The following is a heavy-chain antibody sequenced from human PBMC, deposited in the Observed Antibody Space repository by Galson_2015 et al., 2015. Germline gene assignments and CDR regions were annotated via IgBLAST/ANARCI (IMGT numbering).Heavy chain of an antibody. CDR3: AKSRVEESSGWLQPLFDY. Sequence: SLRLSCAAPGFTFSSYAMSWVRQAPGKGLEWVSAISGSADSTYYADSVKGRFTISRDNSKNTLYLHMNSLRAEDTAVYYCAKSRVEESSGWLQPLFDYWGQGALVTVSS. V-gene: IGHV3-23*01. CDR1: GFTFSSYA. J-gene: IGHJ4*02. D-gene: IGHD5-24*01. CDR2: ISGSADST.